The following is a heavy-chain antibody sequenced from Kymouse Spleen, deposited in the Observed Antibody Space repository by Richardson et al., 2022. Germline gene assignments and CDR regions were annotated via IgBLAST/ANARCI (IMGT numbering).Heavy chain of an antibody. J-gene: IGHJ4*02. CDR1: GGSFSGYY. CDR3: ARDCTNGVCY*L. V-gene: IGHV4-34*01. Sequence: QVQLQQWGAGLLKPSETLSLTCAVYGGSFSGYYWSWIRQPPGKGLEWIGEINHSGSTNYNPSLKSRVTISVDTSKNQFSLKLSSVTAADTAVYYCARDCTNGVCY*LLGPGNPGHRLL. D-gene: IGHD2-8*01. CDR2: INHSGST.